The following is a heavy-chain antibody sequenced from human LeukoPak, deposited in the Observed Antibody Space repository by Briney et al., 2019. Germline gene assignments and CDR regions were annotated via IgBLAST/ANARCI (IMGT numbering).Heavy chain of an antibody. D-gene: IGHD4-17*01. V-gene: IGHV4-61*01. CDR2: IFYSGNT. CDR1: GGSISSGSYY. J-gene: IGHJ4*02. CDR3: ASVNYGDARFDY. Sequence: SETLSLTCTVSGGSISSGSYYWSWIRQPPGKGLEWIGYIFYSGNTNYNPSLKSRVTISVDTSKNQFSLKLSSVTAADTAVYYCASVNYGDARFDYWGQGTLVTVSS.